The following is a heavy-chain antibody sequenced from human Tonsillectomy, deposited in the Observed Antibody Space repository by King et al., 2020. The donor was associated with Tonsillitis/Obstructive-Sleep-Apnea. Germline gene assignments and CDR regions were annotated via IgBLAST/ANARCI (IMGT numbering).Heavy chain of an antibody. CDR1: GFTFSSYA. J-gene: IGHJ6*04. D-gene: IGHD3-16*02. CDR3: ARDLTPDGGGGYCWDGGMDV. V-gene: IGHV3-30*04. CDR2: ISYDGSSN. Sequence: VQLVESGGGVVQPGRSLRLSCAASGFTFSSYAIHWVRQAPGKGLEWVAVISYDGSSNYYADSVKGRFTISRDKSKNTLYLQMNSLRAEETAVYYCARDLTPDGGGGYCWDGGMDVWGGGTTVTVSS.